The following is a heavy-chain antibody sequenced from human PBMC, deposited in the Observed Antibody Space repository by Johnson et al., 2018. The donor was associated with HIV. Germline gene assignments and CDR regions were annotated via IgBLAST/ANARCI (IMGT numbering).Heavy chain of an antibody. D-gene: IGHD1-26*01. V-gene: IGHV3-66*02. J-gene: IGHJ3*01. Sequence: VQLVESGGGVVKPGGSLRLSCAASGFTVSSNYMSWVRQAPGKGLEWVSVIYSGGSTYYADSVKGRFTISRDNSKNTLYLQMNSLRAEDTAVYYCVTADRGSAWGQGTTVTVSS. CDR2: IYSGGST. CDR1: GFTVSSNY. CDR3: VTADRGSA.